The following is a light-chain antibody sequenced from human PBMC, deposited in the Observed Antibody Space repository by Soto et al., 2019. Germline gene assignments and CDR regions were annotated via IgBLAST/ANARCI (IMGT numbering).Light chain of an antibody. CDR3: QQRLFWPLFT. CDR2: DAS. J-gene: IGKJ2*01. V-gene: IGKV3-11*01. Sequence: EVLMTQSQGTLSVSPGERVTVSCRASQNIHSFLAWYQQRPGQAPRLLIYDASFRATAIPARFNGSGSGTDFTLTITRLEPEDFAVYYCQQRLFWPLFTFGQGTRLEIK. CDR1: QNIHSF.